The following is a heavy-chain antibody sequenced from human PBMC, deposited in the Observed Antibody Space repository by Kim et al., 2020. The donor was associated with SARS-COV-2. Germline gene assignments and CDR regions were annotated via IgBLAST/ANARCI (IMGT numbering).Heavy chain of an antibody. D-gene: IGHD6-19*01. V-gene: IGHV3-7*01. CDR3: ARGGGWYLP. J-gene: IGHJ5*02. CDR2: SEK. Sequence: SEKYYVDSVKGRFTISRDNTKNSLYLQMNSLRAEDTAVYYCARGGGWYLPWGQGTLVTVSS.